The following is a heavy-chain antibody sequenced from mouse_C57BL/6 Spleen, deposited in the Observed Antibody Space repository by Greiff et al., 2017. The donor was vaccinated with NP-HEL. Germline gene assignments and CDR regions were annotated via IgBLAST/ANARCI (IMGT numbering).Heavy chain of an antibody. CDR1: GFNIKDDY. J-gene: IGHJ3*01. V-gene: IGHV14-4*01. CDR3: TTLRSTSY. Sequence: VQLQQSGAELVRPGASVKLSCTASGFNIKDDYMHWVKQRPEQGLEWIGWIDPENGDTEYASKFQGKATITADTSSNTAYLQLSSLTSEDTAVYYCTTLRSTSYWGQGTLVTVSA. D-gene: IGHD5-5*01. CDR2: IDPENGDT.